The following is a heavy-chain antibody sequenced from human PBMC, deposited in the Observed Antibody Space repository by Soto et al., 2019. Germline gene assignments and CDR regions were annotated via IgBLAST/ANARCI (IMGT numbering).Heavy chain of an antibody. V-gene: IGHV3-7*01. D-gene: IGHD2-15*01. J-gene: IGHJ3*02. Sequence: GGSLRLSCAASGFTFSSYWMSWVRQAPGKGLEWVANIKQDGSEKYYVDSVKGRFTTSRDNAKNSLYLQMNSLRAEDTAVYYCASLGYCSGGSCYFNAFDIWGQGTMVTVSS. CDR2: IKQDGSEK. CDR1: GFTFSSYW. CDR3: ASLGYCSGGSCYFNAFDI.